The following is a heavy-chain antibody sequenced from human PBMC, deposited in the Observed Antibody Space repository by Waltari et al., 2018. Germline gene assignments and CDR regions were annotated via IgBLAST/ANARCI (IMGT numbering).Heavy chain of an antibody. CDR2: IYYSGST. D-gene: IGHD2-2*01. V-gene: IGHV4-31*03. Sequence: QVQLQESGPGLVKPSQTLSLTCTVSGGSISSGGYYWSWIRQHPGKGLEWIGYIYYSGSTYYNPSLKSRVTISVDTSKNQFSLKLSSVTAADTAVYYCARDGYCSSTSCLKGLGWFDPWGQGTLVTVSS. CDR3: ARDGYCSSTSCLKGLGWFDP. J-gene: IGHJ5*02. CDR1: GGSISSGGYY.